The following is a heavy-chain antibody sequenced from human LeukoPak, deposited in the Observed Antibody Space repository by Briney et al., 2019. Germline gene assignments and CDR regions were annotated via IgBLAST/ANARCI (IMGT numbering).Heavy chain of an antibody. CDR3: ARDKEGIWFGELSDYYYMDV. Sequence: PSETLSLTCTVSGGSISSYYWSWIRQPAGKGLEWIGRIYSSGSTNYNPSLKSRVTMSVDTSKNQFSLKLSSVTAADTAVYYCARDKEGIWFGELSDYYYMDVWGKVTTVTVSS. V-gene: IGHV4-4*07. D-gene: IGHD3-10*01. CDR1: GGSISSYY. CDR2: IYSSGST. J-gene: IGHJ6*03.